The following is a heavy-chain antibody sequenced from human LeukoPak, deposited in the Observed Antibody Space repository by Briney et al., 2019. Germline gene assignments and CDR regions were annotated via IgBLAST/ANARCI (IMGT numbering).Heavy chain of an antibody. V-gene: IGHV1-69*05. J-gene: IGHJ6*03. Sequence: SVKVSRKASGGTFSSYAISWVRQAPGQGLEWMGGIIPIFGTANYAQKFQGRVTITTDESTSTAYMELSSLRSEDTAVYYCARGPLRFCSSTSCYIHYYYYMDVWGKGTTVTVSS. CDR2: IIPIFGTA. D-gene: IGHD2-2*01. CDR3: ARGPLRFCSSTSCYIHYYYYMDV. CDR1: GGTFSSYA.